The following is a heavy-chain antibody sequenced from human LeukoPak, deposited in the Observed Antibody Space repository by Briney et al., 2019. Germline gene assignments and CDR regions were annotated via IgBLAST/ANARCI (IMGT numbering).Heavy chain of an antibody. CDR3: ALSTTVTLLIEY. J-gene: IGHJ4*02. D-gene: IGHD4-17*01. V-gene: IGHV1-2*02. Sequence: ASVKVSCKAFGYTFTGYYIHWVRQAPGQGLKWMGWINPNSGGTNYAQKFQGRVTMTRDTSISTAYMELSRLRSDDTAVYYCALSTTVTLLIEYWGQGTLCTVSS. CDR1: GYTFTGYY. CDR2: INPNSGGT.